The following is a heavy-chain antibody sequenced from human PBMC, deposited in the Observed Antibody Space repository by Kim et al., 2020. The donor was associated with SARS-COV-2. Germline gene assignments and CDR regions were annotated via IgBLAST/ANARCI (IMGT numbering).Heavy chain of an antibody. J-gene: IGHJ4*02. CDR1: GYSFTSYW. D-gene: IGHD2-8*01. V-gene: IGHV5-10-1*01. CDR3: ASQGGKYCTNGVCYRY. CDR2: IDPSDSYT. Sequence: GESLKISCKGSGYSFTSYWISWVRQMPGKGLEWMGRIDPSDSYTNYSPSFQGHVTISADKSISTAYLQWSSLKASDTAMYYCASQGGKYCTNGVCYRYWGQGTLVTVSS.